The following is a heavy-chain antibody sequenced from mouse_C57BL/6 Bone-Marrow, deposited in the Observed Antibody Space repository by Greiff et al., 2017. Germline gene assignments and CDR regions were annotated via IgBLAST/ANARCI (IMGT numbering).Heavy chain of an antibody. CDR1: GFTFTDYY. CDR2: INPYNGGT. J-gene: IGHJ1*03. D-gene: IGHD4-1*01. V-gene: IGHV1-19*01. CDR3: ASGRYFDV. Sequence: VQLQQSGPVLVKPGASVKMSCKASGFTFTDYYMNWVQQSHGKSLEWIGVINPYNGGTSYNQKFKGKATLTVDKSSSTAYMELNSLTSEDSAFYYCASGRYFDVWGTGTTVTVSS.